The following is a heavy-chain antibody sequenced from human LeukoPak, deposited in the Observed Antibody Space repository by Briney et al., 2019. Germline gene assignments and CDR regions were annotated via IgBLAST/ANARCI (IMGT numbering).Heavy chain of an antibody. CDR3: ARDLSRAIDY. V-gene: IGHV1-69*08. J-gene: IGHJ4*02. Sequence: SVKVSCKASGYTFSTYTVTRVRQAPGQGLEWMGGVIPILGTPNYAQKFQGRVTITADKSTTTVSIDLRSLRSDDTAVYYCARDLSRAIDYWGQETLVTVSS. CDR1: GYTFSTYT. CDR2: VIPILGTP. D-gene: IGHD1-26*01.